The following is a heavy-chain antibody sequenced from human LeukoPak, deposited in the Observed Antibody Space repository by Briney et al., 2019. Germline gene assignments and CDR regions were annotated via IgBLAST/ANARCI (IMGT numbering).Heavy chain of an antibody. D-gene: IGHD3-3*01. CDR3: ARDGSGFYY. Sequence: GGSLRLSCAASGFTFSNYWMSWVRQAPGRGLEWVANIKEDGSEKYYVDSVKGRFTISRDNANNSLNLQMNSLRDEDTAVYFCARDGSGFYYWGQGTLVTVSS. J-gene: IGHJ4*02. CDR2: IKEDGSEK. CDR1: GFTFSNYW. V-gene: IGHV3-7*01.